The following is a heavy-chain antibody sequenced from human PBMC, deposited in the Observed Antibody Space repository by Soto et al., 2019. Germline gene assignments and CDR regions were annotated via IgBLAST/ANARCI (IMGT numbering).Heavy chain of an antibody. CDR1: GYTFFTYD. V-gene: IGHV1-18*01. J-gene: IGHJ4*02. Sequence: GASVKVSCKASGYTFFTYDISWVRQAPGQGLEWMGWISTYSGDTKYAQKFQGRVTMTTDTSTTTAYLELRSLRSDDTAVYYCAREQTGSSFDYWGQGTLVTVSS. D-gene: IGHD1-1*01. CDR2: ISTYSGDT. CDR3: AREQTGSSFDY.